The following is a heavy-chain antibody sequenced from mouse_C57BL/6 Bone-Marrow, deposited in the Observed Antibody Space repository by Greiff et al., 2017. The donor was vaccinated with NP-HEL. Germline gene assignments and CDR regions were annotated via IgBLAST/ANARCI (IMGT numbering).Heavy chain of an antibody. J-gene: IGHJ3*01. CDR2: IYTGDGDT. CDR3: ARGAY. CDR1: GYEFSNYW. V-gene: IGHV1-80*01. Sequence: QVQLQQSGAELVKPGASVKISCKASGYEFSNYWMNWVQQRPGKGLEWIGQIYTGDGDTNYNGKFKDKATLTADKSTSTAYMQLSRLTSEGSAVYFCARGAYWGQGTLVTVSA.